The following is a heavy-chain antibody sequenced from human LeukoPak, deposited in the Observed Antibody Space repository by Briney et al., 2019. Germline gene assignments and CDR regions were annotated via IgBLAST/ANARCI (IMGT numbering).Heavy chain of an antibody. D-gene: IGHD3-22*01. CDR2: ISYDGGNK. J-gene: IGHJ4*02. V-gene: IGHV3-30*18. Sequence: GRSLRLSCAASGFTFSSYGMHWVRQAPGKGLEWVAVISYDGGNKYYADSVKGRFTISRDNSKNTLYLQMNSLRAEDTAVYYCAKGYYYDSSGYPSPIDYWGQGTLVTVSS. CDR3: AKGYYYDSSGYPSPIDY. CDR1: GFTFSSYG.